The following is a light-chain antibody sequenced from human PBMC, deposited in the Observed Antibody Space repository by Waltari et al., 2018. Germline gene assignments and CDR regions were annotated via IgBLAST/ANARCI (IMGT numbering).Light chain of an antibody. V-gene: IGKV3-20*01. Sequence: EIVLTQSPGTLSLSPGERATLSCRASQSVGKYLVWYQQKPGQAPRLLIYDASTRATGIPDRFSGSGSGTDFSLTISRLEPEDFAVYYCQKYVNLPATFGQGTRVE. CDR3: QKYVNLPAT. CDR1: QSVGKY. CDR2: DAS. J-gene: IGKJ1*01.